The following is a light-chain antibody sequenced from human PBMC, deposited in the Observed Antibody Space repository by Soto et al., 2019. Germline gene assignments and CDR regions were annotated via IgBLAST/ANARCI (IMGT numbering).Light chain of an antibody. Sequence: EIVLTQSPGTLSLSPGERATLSCRASQSVSSSYLAWYQQKPGQAPRLLIYGASSRATSIPDRFSGSGSGTDFKPTISSLQPEDCAVYYCQQYCSSPPWTFGLGTKVEIK. V-gene: IGKV3-20*01. CDR3: QQYCSSPPWT. CDR1: QSVSSSY. J-gene: IGKJ1*01. CDR2: GAS.